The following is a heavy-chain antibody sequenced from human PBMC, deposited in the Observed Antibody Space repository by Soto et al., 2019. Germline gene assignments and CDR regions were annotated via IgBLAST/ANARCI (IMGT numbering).Heavy chain of an antibody. CDR1: GFTFGDYA. Sequence: GGSLRLSCTASGFTFGDYAMSWFRQAPGKGLEWVGFIRSKAYGGTTEYAASVKGRFTISRDDSKSIAYLQMNSLKTEDTAVYYCTSLTGYYGGSYYYYGMDVWGQGTTVTVSS. J-gene: IGHJ6*02. CDR3: TSLTGYYGGSYYYYGMDV. D-gene: IGHD3-9*01. CDR2: IRSKAYGGTT. V-gene: IGHV3-49*03.